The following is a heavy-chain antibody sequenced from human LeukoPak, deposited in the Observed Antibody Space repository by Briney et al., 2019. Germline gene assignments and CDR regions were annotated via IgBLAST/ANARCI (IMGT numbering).Heavy chain of an antibody. V-gene: IGHV4-61*08. J-gene: IGHJ4*02. D-gene: IGHD1-26*01. CDR2: IYYSGST. CDR1: GGSISSGGYY. Sequence: SETLSLTCTVSGGSISSGGYYWSWIRQPPGKGLEWIGYIYYSGSTNYNPSLKSRVTISVDTSKNQFSLKLSSVTAADTAVYFCARVRVGDTFVGFDYWGRGTLVTVSS. CDR3: ARVRVGDTFVGFDY.